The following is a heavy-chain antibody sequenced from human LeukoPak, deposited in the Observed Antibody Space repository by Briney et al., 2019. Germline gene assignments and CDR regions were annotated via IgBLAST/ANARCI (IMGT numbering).Heavy chain of an antibody. Sequence: SETLSLTCTVSGGSISSYYWSWIRQPPGKGLEWIGYIYYSGSTNYDPSLKSRVTRSVDTSKNQFSLKLTSVTAADTAVYYCARTTEGGYTYGYFYYYYMDVWGKGTTVTISS. CDR3: ARTTEGGYTYGYFYYYYMDV. D-gene: IGHD5-18*01. CDR1: GGSISSYY. V-gene: IGHV4-59*01. J-gene: IGHJ6*03. CDR2: IYYSGST.